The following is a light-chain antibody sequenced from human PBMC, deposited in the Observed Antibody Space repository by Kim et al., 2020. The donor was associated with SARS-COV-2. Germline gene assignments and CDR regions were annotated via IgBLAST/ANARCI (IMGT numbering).Light chain of an antibody. CDR1: QSVSSK. J-gene: IGKJ1*01. CDR2: GAS. CDR3: QQYKNWRT. Sequence: ETVMTQSPATLFVSPGERATLSCRASQSVSSKVAWYQQKPGQAPRLLIYGASTRATGIPARFTGSGYGTEFTLTISSLQSEDFGVYYCQQYKNWRTFGQGTKVDIK. V-gene: IGKV3-15*01.